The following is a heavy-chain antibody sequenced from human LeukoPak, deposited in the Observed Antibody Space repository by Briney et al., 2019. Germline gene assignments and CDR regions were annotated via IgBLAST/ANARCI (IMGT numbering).Heavy chain of an antibody. D-gene: IGHD3-10*01. J-gene: IGHJ4*02. CDR1: GGSFSGYY. Sequence: PSETLSLTCAVYGGSFSGYYWSWIRQPPGKGLEWIGEINHSGSTNYNPSLKSRVTISVDTSKNQFSLKLSSVTAADTAVYYCARVRIRYCYGSGSYYKSPIPLYYFDYWGKGTLVTVSS. V-gene: IGHV4-34*01. CDR3: ARVRIRYCYGSGSYYKSPIPLYYFDY. CDR2: INHSGST.